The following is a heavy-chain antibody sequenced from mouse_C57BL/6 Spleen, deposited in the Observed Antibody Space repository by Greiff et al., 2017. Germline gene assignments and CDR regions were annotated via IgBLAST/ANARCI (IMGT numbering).Heavy chain of an antibody. D-gene: IGHD2-2*01. J-gene: IGHJ2*01. V-gene: IGHV7-3*01. CDR3: ARYGGYGGHYFDY. CDR1: GFTFTDYY. CDR2: IRNKANGYTT. Sequence: EVQLVESGGGLVQPGGSLSLSCAASGFTFTDYYMSWVRQPPGKALEWLGFIRNKANGYTTEYSASVKGRFTISRDNSQSILYLQMNALRAEDSATYYCARYGGYGGHYFDYWGQGTTLTVSS.